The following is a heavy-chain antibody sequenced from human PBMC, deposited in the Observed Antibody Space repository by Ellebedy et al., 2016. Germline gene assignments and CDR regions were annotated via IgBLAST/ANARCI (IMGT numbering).Heavy chain of an antibody. D-gene: IGHD5-12*01. CDR2: IKEDGSKQ. Sequence: GESLKISCAASGFTFKNFWMTWVRQAPGKGLEWVAHIKEDGSKQFYIDSVKGRFTLSRDNAKNSLYLQMSRLRADDTAVYYCVRDSGYYKFDDWGQGTLVTVSS. CDR1: GFTFKNFW. CDR3: VRDSGYYKFDD. J-gene: IGHJ4*02. V-gene: IGHV3-7*01.